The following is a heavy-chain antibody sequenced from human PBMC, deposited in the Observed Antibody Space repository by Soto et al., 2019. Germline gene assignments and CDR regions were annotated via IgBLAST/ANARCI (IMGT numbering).Heavy chain of an antibody. CDR2: IDSDDGIT. CDR3: VRPYYSSSWFPFDR. Sequence: GGSLRLSCAASGFTFSSYSMNWVRQAPGKGLEWVSYIDSDDGITHYTDSVKGRFTISRDDAKKSLYLQMNSLRVEDTALYYCVRPYYSSSWFPFDRWGQGTLVTVSS. V-gene: IGHV3-48*04. D-gene: IGHD3-22*01. J-gene: IGHJ5*02. CDR1: GFTFSSYS.